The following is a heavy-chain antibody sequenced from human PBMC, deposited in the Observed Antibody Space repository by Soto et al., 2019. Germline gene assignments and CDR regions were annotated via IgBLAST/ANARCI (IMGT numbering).Heavy chain of an antibody. CDR1: GYTFTSYD. CDR3: ARSSHGYCSGGSCYEVSDY. CDR2: MNPNSGNT. D-gene: IGHD2-15*01. V-gene: IGHV1-8*01. J-gene: IGHJ4*02. Sequence: ASVKVSCKASGYTFTSYDINWVRQATGQGLEWMGWMNPNSGNTGYAQKFQGRVTMTRNTSISTAYMELSSLRSEDTAVYYGARSSHGYCSGGSCYEVSDYWGQGTLVTVSS.